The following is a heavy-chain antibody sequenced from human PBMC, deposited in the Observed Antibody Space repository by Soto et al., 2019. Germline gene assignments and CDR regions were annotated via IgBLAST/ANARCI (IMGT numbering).Heavy chain of an antibody. CDR3: ARDRGLLWFGEEGQGMDV. D-gene: IGHD3-10*01. CDR2: IWYDGSNK. J-gene: IGHJ6*02. CDR1: GFTFSSYG. Sequence: QVQLVESGGGVVQPGRSLRLSCAASGFTFSSYGMHWVRQAPGKGLEWVAVIWYDGSNKYYADSVKGRFTISRDNSKNTVYLQMNSLRAEDTAVYYCARDRGLLWFGEEGQGMDVWGQGTTVTVSS. V-gene: IGHV3-33*01.